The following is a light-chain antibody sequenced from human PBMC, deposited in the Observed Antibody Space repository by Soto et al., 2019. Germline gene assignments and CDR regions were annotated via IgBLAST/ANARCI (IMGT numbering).Light chain of an antibody. V-gene: IGKV3-20*01. CDR1: QSVSRNF. J-gene: IGKJ1*01. CDR3: KQYGASQWK. CDR2: GAS. Sequence: DNVLTHSPVTLSSSPVERANLSFIASQSVSRNFLAWYQQKPGQANRLLIYGASSRATGIPDRFSGSGSGTDFTLTIRRMEPDDYAVYCCKQYGASQWKCGKGTTGDIK.